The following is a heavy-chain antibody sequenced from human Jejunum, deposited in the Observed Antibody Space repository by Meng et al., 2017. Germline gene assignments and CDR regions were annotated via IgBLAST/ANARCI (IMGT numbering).Heavy chain of an antibody. D-gene: IGHD1-1*01. V-gene: IGHV4-59*08. CDR1: GGSISGFY. CDR3: ARHIRTTQKAFDF. J-gene: IGHJ4*02. CDR2: ISYAGST. Sequence: QLQLQESDSGLVKPSETLSLTCTVSGGSISGFYWSWIRKSPGKGLEWIGYISYAGSTNYNPSLKSRVTISVDKSKNQITLRLTSVTAADTALYFCARHIRTTQKAFDFWGLGTLVTVSS.